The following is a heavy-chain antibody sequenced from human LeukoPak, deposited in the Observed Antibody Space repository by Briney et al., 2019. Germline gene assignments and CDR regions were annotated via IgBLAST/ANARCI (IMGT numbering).Heavy chain of an antibody. CDR1: GYTFTGYY. D-gene: IGHD3-22*01. V-gene: IGHV1-2*02. CDR3: ARDLGLFCVYY. Sequence: ASVKVSCKASGYTFTGYYIHWVRQAPGQGLEWMGWINPNNGDTAYAQKFQGRVTMTRDTSISTGYMELSRLRSDDTAVYSCARDLGLFCVYYWGQGTLVTVPS. J-gene: IGHJ4*02. CDR2: INPNNGDT.